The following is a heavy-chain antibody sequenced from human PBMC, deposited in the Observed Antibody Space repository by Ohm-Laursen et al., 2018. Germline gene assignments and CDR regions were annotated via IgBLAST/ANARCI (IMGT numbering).Heavy chain of an antibody. D-gene: IGHD3-3*01. CDR1: GFTFSNYW. J-gene: IGHJ4*02. CDR2: IKEDGGEK. CDR3: ARGGFLELL. Sequence: SLRLSCTASGFTFSNYWMSWVRQAPGKGLEWVANIKEDGGEKYYVDSVKGRFTISRDNAKNSLYLQMNRLRAEDTAVYFCARGGFLELLWGQGTLVSVSS. V-gene: IGHV3-7*01.